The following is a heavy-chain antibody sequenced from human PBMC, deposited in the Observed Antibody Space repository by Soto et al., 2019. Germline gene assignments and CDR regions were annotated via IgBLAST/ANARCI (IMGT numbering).Heavy chain of an antibody. Sequence: GGSLRLSCAASGFTFSDYYMSWIRQAPGKGLEWVSYISSSSSYTNYADSVKGRFTISRDNAKNSLYLQMNSLRAEDTAVYYCARDASNYYDSSGPENDAFDIWGQGTMVTVSS. V-gene: IGHV3-11*06. CDR3: ARDASNYYDSSGPENDAFDI. CDR2: ISSSSSYT. CDR1: GFTFSDYY. J-gene: IGHJ3*02. D-gene: IGHD3-22*01.